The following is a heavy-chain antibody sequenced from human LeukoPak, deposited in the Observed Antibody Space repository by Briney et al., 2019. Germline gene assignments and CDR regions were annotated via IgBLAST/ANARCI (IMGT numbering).Heavy chain of an antibody. CDR3: ARHHDYGDYGCFDY. V-gene: IGHV5-51*01. J-gene: IGHJ4*02. CDR1: GYSFTSYW. CDR2: IYPGDSDT. Sequence: GESLKISCKGSGYSFTSYWIGWVRQMPGKGLEWMGIIYPGDSDTRYSPSFQGQVTISADKSIRTASLQWSSLKASDTAIYYCARHHDYGDYGCFDYWGQGTLVTVSS. D-gene: IGHD4-17*01.